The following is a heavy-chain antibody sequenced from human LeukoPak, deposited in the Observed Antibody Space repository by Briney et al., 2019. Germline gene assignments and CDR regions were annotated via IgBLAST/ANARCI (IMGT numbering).Heavy chain of an antibody. V-gene: IGHV3-7*04. CDR2: RKQDGSEK. CDR3: ARGSGNYYY. CDR1: GFTFSGYW. J-gene: IGHJ4*02. D-gene: IGHD3-22*01. Sequence: TGGSLRLSCAASGFTFSGYWMSWVRQAPGKGLEWVANRKQDGSEKYYVDSVKGRFTISRDNAKNSMYLQMNSLRAEDTAVYYCARGSGNYYYWGQGTLVTVSS.